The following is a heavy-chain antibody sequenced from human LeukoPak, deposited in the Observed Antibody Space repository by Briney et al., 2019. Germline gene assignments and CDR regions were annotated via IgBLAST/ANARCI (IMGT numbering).Heavy chain of an antibody. CDR1: GYTFTSYY. V-gene: IGHV1-46*01. Sequence: GASVKVSCKASGYTFTSYYMHWVRQDPGQGLEWMGIINPSGGSTSYAQKFQGRVTMTREVSTSTVYMELSSLRSEDTAVYYCARDSFVGGYDSSSFYWGQGTLVTVSS. CDR2: INPSGGST. CDR3: ARDSFVGGYDSSSFY. J-gene: IGHJ4*02. D-gene: IGHD5-12*01.